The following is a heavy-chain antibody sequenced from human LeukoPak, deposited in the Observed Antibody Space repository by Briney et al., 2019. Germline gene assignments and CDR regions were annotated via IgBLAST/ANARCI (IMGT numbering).Heavy chain of an antibody. D-gene: IGHD5-24*01. CDR1: GFSFSYHW. CDR3: ARDLGWLQSDY. CDR2: IKKDRSEQ. V-gene: IGHV3-7*01. Sequence: GGALRLFCLGSGFSFSYHWVKWFRQAPGEGLEWVATIKKDRSEQYYVDSMKGRLTISRDNAKNSVYLQIHNLRAEDTAVYYCARDLGWLQSDYWGQGTLVTVSS. J-gene: IGHJ4*02.